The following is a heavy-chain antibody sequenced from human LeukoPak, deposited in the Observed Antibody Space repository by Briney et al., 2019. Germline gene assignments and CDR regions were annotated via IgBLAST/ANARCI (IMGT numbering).Heavy chain of an antibody. CDR3: ARAYSYGPPFDY. D-gene: IGHD5-18*01. V-gene: IGHV4-30-2*01. CDR2: IYHSGST. CDR1: GGSISSGGYS. Sequence: SETLSLTCAVSGGSISSGGYSWSWIRQPPGKGLEWIGYIYHSGSTYYNPSLKSRVTISVDRSKNQFSLKLSSVTAADTAVYYCARAYSYGPPFDYWGQGTLVTVSS. J-gene: IGHJ4*02.